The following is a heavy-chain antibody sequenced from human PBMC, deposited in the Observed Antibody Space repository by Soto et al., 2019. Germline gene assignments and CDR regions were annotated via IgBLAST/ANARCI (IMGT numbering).Heavy chain of an antibody. J-gene: IGHJ6*03. V-gene: IGHV3-23*01. Sequence: EVQLLESGGGLVQPGGSLRLSCAASGFTFSSYAMSWVRQAPGKGLEWVSAISGSGGSTYYADSVKGRFTISRDNSKNTLYLQMNSLRAEDTAAYYCANASHGYYYYMDVWGKGTTVTVSS. CDR3: ANASHGYYYYMDV. CDR2: ISGSGGST. CDR1: GFTFSSYA.